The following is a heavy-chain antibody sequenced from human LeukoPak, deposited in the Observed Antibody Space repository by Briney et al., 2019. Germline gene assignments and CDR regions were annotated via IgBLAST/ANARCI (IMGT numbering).Heavy chain of an antibody. J-gene: IGHJ4*02. CDR2: ISYDRSNK. CDR1: GFTFSSYA. CDR3: ARPSTQWLLLQYFDY. V-gene: IGHV3-30-3*01. Sequence: GRSPRLSCAASGFTFSSYAMHWVRQAPGKGLEWVAVISYDRSNKYYADSVKGRFTISRDNSKNTLYLQMNSLRAEDTAVYYCARPSTQWLLLQYFDYWGQGTLVTVSS. D-gene: IGHD2-15*01.